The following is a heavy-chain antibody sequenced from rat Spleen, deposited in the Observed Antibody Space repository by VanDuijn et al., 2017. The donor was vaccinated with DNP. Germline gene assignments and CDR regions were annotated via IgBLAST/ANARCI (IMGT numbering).Heavy chain of an antibody. CDR1: EFTFSDYN. V-gene: IGHV5S23*01. Sequence: EVQLVESGGGLVQPGRSLKLSCAASEFTFSDYNMAWIRQAPKKGLEWVATISTSGGSTYYRDSVKGRFTISRVNTQSTLHLQMNSLRSEDTATYYCARVGDLHDGGDGDVLDAWGQGTSVTVSS. CDR3: ARVGDLHDGGDGDVLDA. CDR2: ISTSGGST. D-gene: IGHD1-12*02. J-gene: IGHJ4*01.